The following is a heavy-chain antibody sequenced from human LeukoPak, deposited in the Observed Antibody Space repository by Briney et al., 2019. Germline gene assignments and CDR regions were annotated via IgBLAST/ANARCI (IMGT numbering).Heavy chain of an antibody. J-gene: IGHJ4*02. D-gene: IGHD3-3*01. CDR2: IYYSGST. V-gene: IGHV4-4*02. Sequence: SGTLSPTCAVSGGSISSSNWWSWVRQPPGKGLEWIGEIYYSGSTYYNPSLKSRVTISVDTSKNQFSLKLSSVTAADTAVYYCASQSSTYYDFWSGYLIDYWGQGTLVTVSS. CDR3: ASQSSTYYDFWSGYLIDY. CDR1: GGSISSSNW.